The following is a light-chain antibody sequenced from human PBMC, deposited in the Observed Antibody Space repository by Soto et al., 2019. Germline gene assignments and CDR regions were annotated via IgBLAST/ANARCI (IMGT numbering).Light chain of an antibody. CDR3: QSYDSSLSAYV. CDR2: GNS. Sequence: QSVLTQPPSVSGAPGQRVIIACTGSSSNIGADYAVHWYQQLPGTVPKLLISGNSIRPSGVPDRFSGSKSDSSASLAITGLQADAEGDYYCQSYDSSLSAYVFGTGTKLTVL. V-gene: IGLV1-40*01. J-gene: IGLJ1*01. CDR1: SSNIGADYA.